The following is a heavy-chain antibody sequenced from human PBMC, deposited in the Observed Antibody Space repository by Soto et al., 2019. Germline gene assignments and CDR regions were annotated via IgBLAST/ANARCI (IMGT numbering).Heavy chain of an antibody. CDR1: GGSFSGHY. CDR3: ARGISMIVEAQGGAPDKYYFDS. Sequence: SETLSLTCAVYGGSFSGHYWSWIRQPPGKGLEWIGEINHSGSTNSNPSLKSRVTISVDTSKNQLSLKLRSVTAADTAVYYCARGISMIVEAQGGAPDKYYFDSWGQGTQVTVSS. CDR2: INHSGST. D-gene: IGHD3-22*01. J-gene: IGHJ4*02. V-gene: IGHV4-34*01.